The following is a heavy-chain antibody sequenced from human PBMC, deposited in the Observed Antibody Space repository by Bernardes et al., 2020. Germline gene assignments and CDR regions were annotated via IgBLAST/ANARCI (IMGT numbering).Heavy chain of an antibody. V-gene: IGHV3-21*01. J-gene: IGHJ4*02. D-gene: IGHD4-17*01. Sequence: GGSLRLSCAASGFTFSSYSINWVRQAPGKGLEWVSSISSRSSYIYYPDSVKGRFTISRDNAKNSPYLQMNSLRAEDTAVYYCAREDYGEFRQEDYWGQGTLVTVSS. CDR1: GFTFSSYS. CDR3: AREDYGEFRQEDY. CDR2: ISSRSSYI.